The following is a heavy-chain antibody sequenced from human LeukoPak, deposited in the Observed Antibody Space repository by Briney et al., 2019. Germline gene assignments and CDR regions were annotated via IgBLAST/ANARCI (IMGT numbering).Heavy chain of an antibody. V-gene: IGHV3-33*01. D-gene: IGHD4-17*01. J-gene: IGHJ5*02. CDR3: ARDYAYGDYEGWFDP. CDR1: GFTFSSYG. Sequence: GGSLRLSCAASGFTFSSYGMHWVRQAPGKGREWVAVIWYDGSNKYYADSVKGRFTISRDNSKNTLYLQMNSLRAEDTAVYYCARDYAYGDYEGWFDPWGQGTLVTVSS. CDR2: IWYDGSNK.